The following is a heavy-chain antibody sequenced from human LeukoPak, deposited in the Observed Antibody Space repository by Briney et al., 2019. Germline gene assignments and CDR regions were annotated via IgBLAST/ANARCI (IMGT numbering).Heavy chain of an antibody. CDR1: GGSFSGYY. CDR2: TNHSGST. CDR3: ARGQGEMATNIDY. Sequence: SETLSLTCAVYGGSFSGYYWSWIRQPPGKGLEWIGETNHSGSTNYNPSLKSRVTISVDTSKNQFSLKLSSVTAADTAVYYCARGQGEMATNIDYWGQGTLVTVSS. V-gene: IGHV4-34*01. J-gene: IGHJ4*02. D-gene: IGHD5-24*01.